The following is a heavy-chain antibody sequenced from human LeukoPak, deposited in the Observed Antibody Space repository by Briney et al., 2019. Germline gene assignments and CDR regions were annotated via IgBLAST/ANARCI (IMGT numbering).Heavy chain of an antibody. CDR1: GYSISSGYY. Sequence: SETLSLTCTVSGYSISSGYYWGWIRQPPGKGLEWIGSIYHSGSTYYNPSLKSRVTISVDTSKNQFSLKLTSVTAADTAVYYCARDAVVPASLLDYWGQGTLVTVSS. V-gene: IGHV4-38-2*02. CDR2: IYHSGST. CDR3: ARDAVVPASLLDY. J-gene: IGHJ4*02. D-gene: IGHD2-2*01.